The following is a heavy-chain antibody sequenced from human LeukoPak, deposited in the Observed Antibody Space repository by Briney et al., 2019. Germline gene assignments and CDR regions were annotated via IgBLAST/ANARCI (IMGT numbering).Heavy chain of an antibody. CDR2: ISAYNGNT. Sequence: ASVKVSCKASGYTFTSYGISWVRQAPGQGLEWMGWISAYNGNTNYAQKLQGRVTMTTDTSTSTAYMELRSLRSDDTGVYYCARSYSSGWFYYYYDYMDVWGKGTTVTVSS. D-gene: IGHD6-19*01. CDR1: GYTFTSYG. CDR3: ARSYSSGWFYYYYDYMDV. V-gene: IGHV1-18*01. J-gene: IGHJ6*03.